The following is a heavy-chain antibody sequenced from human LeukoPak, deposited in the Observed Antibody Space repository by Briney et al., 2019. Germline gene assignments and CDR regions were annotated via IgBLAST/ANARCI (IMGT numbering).Heavy chain of an antibody. CDR1: GFTFSSYA. D-gene: IGHD2-15*01. CDR2: ISYDGSNK. V-gene: IGHV3-30*04. CDR3: ATYPIVVVVVRFDY. Sequence: GRSLRLSCAASGFTFSSYAMRWVRQAPGKGLEWVAVISYDGSNKYYADSVKGRFTISRDNSKNTLYLQMNSLRAEDTAVYYCATYPIVVVVVRFDYWGQGTLVTVSS. J-gene: IGHJ4*02.